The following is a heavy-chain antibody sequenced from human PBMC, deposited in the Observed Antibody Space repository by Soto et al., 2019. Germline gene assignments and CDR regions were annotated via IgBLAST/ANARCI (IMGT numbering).Heavy chain of an antibody. J-gene: IGHJ4*02. V-gene: IGHV4-59*01. CDR1: GGSISSYY. CDR3: ARARSSGWYGLDY. CDR2: IYYSGST. D-gene: IGHD6-19*01. Sequence: QVQLQESGPGLVKPSETLSLTCTVSGGSISSYYWSWIRQPPGKGLEWIGYIYYSGSTNYNPSLKSRVTISVDTSKNQFSLKLSSVTAADTAVYYCARARSSGWYGLDYWGQGTLVTVSS.